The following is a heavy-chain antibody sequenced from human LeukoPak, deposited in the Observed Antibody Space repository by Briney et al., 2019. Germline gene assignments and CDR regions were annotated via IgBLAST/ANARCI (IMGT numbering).Heavy chain of an antibody. CDR1: GGSISSSSYY. J-gene: IGHJ5*02. Sequence: SETLSLTCTVSGGSISSSSYYWGWIRQPPGKGLEWIGSIYYSGSTYYNPSLKSRVTISVDTSKNQFSLKLSSVTAADTAVYYCARAYNWNYAWPSWGQGTLVTVSS. V-gene: IGHV4-39*01. CDR3: ARAYNWNYAWPS. CDR2: IYYSGST. D-gene: IGHD1-7*01.